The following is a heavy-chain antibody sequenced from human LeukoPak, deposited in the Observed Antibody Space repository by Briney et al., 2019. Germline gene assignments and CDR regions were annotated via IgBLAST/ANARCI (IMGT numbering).Heavy chain of an antibody. V-gene: IGHV3-23*01. D-gene: IGHD3-9*01. J-gene: IGHJ6*02. CDR1: GFTFSSYA. CDR2: ISGSGGST. Sequence: GGSLRLSCAASGFTFSSYAMSWVRQAPGKGLEWVSAISGSGGSTYYADSVKSRLTISRDNSKNTLYLQMNSLRAEDTAVYYCAKALRYFDWSKEGVTPGGAYYYYYGMDVWGQGTTVTVSS. CDR3: AKALRYFDWSKEGVTPGGAYYYYYGMDV.